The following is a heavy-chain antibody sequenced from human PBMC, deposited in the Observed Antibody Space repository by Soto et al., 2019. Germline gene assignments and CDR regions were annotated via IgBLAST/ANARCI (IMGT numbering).Heavy chain of an antibody. D-gene: IGHD5-12*01. V-gene: IGHV1-18*01. J-gene: IGHJ4*02. CDR3: ERDEKLYSGYGIGY. CDR1: GYTFTSYG. Sequence: GASVKVSCTSSGYTFTSYGISWVRQAPGQGLEWMGWISAYNGNTNYAQKLQGRVTMTTDTSTSTAYMELRSLRSDDTAVYYCERDEKLYSGYGIGYWGQGNLVTVTS. CDR2: ISAYNGNT.